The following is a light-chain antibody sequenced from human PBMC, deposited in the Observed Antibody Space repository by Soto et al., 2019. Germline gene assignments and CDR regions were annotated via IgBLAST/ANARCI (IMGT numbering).Light chain of an antibody. CDR1: QSVSSN. V-gene: IGKV3-15*01. CDR3: QQYNNWPWT. Sequence: EIVMTQSPATLSVSPGDRATLCCRASQSVSSNLAWYQQKPGQAPRLLIYGASTRATGIPARFSGSGSGTEFTLTISSLQSEDSAVYYCQQYNNWPWTFGQGTKVEIK. J-gene: IGKJ1*01. CDR2: GAS.